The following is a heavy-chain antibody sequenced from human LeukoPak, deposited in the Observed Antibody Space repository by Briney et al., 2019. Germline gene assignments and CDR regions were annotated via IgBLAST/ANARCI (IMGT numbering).Heavy chain of an antibody. Sequence: VASVKVSCKASGGTFSSYAISWVRQAPGQGLEWMGGIIPIFGTANYAQKFQGRVTITTDVSTSTAYMELSSLRSEDTAVYYCARGSAFYDSSGYLSYYFDYWGQGTLVTVSS. J-gene: IGHJ4*02. V-gene: IGHV1-69*05. CDR2: IIPIFGTA. D-gene: IGHD3-22*01. CDR1: GGTFSSYA. CDR3: ARGSAFYDSSGYLSYYFDY.